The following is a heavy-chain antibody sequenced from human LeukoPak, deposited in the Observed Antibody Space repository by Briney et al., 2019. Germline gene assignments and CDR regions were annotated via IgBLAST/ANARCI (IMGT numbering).Heavy chain of an antibody. CDR2: IIPIFGTA. D-gene: IGHD2-15*01. J-gene: IGHJ6*03. CDR3: ARDRGYWSGGSCPDYYYYYMDV. CDR1: GGTFSSYA. V-gene: IGHV1-69*05. Sequence: SVKVSCKASGGTFSSYAISWVRQAPGQGLEWMGGIIPIFGTANYAQKFQGRVTITTDESTSTAYMELSSLRSEDTAVYYCARDRGYWSGGSCPDYYYYYMDVWGKGTTVTVSS.